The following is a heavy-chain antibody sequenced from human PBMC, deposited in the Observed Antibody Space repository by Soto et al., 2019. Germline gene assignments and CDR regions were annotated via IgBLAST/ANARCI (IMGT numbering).Heavy chain of an antibody. CDR2: ISGYNGKT. D-gene: IGHD2-21*02. V-gene: IGHV1-18*01. Sequence: ASVKLSCKASGYTFTSYCISWVRQAPGQGLEWMGWISGYNGKTNYAQKVQDRVTMTTDTSTSTVYMELRSLRSDDTAVYYCAREGDVAYYYYVMDVWGQGTTVTVSS. J-gene: IGHJ6*02. CDR3: AREGDVAYYYYVMDV. CDR1: GYTFTSYC.